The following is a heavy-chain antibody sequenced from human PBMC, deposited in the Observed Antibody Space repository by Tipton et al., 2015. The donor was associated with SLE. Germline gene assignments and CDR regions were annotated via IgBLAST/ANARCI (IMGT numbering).Heavy chain of an antibody. CDR3: TRYCSGGACYSPSAFDI. V-gene: IGHV3-48*03. Sequence: SLRLSCAASGFSFSSYEMNWVRRAPGKGLEWVSYISSAYIGGATTVTWYADSVKGRFIISRDNAKSSLYLQMSSLRAEDTGVYYCTRYCSGGACYSPSAFDIWGQGAMVTVSS. CDR1: GFSFSSYE. CDR2: ISSAYIGGATTVT. J-gene: IGHJ3*02. D-gene: IGHD2-15*01.